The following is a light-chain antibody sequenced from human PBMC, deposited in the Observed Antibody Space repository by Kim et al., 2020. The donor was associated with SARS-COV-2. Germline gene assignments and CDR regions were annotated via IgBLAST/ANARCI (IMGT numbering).Light chain of an antibody. CDR2: RDN. V-gene: IGLV1-44*01. CDR3: AAWDDKLIGPV. CDR1: SSNIGSNT. Sequence: GRRVNISCSVSSSNIGSNTVNWYQQLPGTAPRLLICRDNQRPSGVPDRFSGSKSGTSASLAISGLQSEDEADYYCAAWDDKLIGPVFGGGTQLTVL. J-gene: IGLJ2*01.